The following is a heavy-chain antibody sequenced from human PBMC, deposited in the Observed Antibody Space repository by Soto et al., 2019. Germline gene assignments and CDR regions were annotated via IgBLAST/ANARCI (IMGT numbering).Heavy chain of an antibody. J-gene: IGHJ4*02. CDR2: IDPSGGST. V-gene: IGHV1-46*01. CDR3: ARVDIQVGVDY. CDR1: GYTFTSYY. Sequence: ASVKVSCKASGYTFTSYYMHWVRQAPGQGLEWMGIIDPSGGSTSYAQKFQGRVTMTRDTSTSTVYMELSSLRSEDTAVYYCARVDIQVGVDYWGQGTLVTVSS.